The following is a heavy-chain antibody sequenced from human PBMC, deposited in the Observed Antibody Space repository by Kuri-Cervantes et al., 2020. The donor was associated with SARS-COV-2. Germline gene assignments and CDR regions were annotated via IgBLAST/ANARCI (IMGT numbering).Heavy chain of an antibody. J-gene: IGHJ4*02. D-gene: IGHD5-24*01. CDR3: ARGGRGWLQFHLY. CDR1: GGSFSGYY. Sequence: SETVALSCTVYGGSFSGYYWSCIRQPPGKGLEWMGEINHSGSTNYNPSLKSRVTISVDTSKYQLSLKLSSVTAADTAVYYCARGGRGWLQFHLYWGQGTLVTVSS. CDR2: INHSGST. V-gene: IGHV4-34*01.